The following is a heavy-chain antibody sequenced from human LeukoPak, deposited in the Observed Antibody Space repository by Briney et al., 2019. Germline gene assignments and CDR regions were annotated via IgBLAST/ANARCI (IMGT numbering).Heavy chain of an antibody. CDR2: IKQDGSEK. Sequence: GGSLRLSCAASGFTFSSYWMNWVRQAPGKGLEWVANIKQDGSEKFYVDSVKGRFTISRDNAKNSLYLQMNSLRAEDTAVYYCARDGRFSYGAFDIWGQGTMVTVSS. D-gene: IGHD3-3*01. J-gene: IGHJ3*02. V-gene: IGHV3-7*01. CDR1: GFTFSSYW. CDR3: ARDGRFSYGAFDI.